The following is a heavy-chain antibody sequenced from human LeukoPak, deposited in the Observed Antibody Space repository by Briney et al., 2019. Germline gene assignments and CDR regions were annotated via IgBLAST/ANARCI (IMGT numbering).Heavy chain of an antibody. CDR2: ISSSSSYI. CDR1: GFPFSDHS. D-gene: IGHD5-12*01. Sequence: PGGSLRLFCAASGFPFSDHSMHWVGQAPGKGLEWVSSISSSSSYIYYADSVKGRFTISRDNAKNSLYLQMNSLRAEDTAVYYCARECVRIVATISYYYGMDVWGQGTTVTVSS. J-gene: IGHJ6*02. V-gene: IGHV3-21*01. CDR3: ARECVRIVATISYYYGMDV.